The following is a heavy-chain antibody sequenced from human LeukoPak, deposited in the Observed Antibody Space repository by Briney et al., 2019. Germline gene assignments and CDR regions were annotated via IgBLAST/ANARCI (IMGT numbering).Heavy chain of an antibody. Sequence: SETLSLTCTVSGGSISSGTYYWSWIRQPAGKGLEWIGRIYTSGSTNYNPSLKSRVTISVDTSKNLFSLKLSSVTAADTAVYYCARATTVTPHYYFDYWGQGTLVTVSS. J-gene: IGHJ4*02. CDR2: IYTSGST. CDR1: GGSISSGTYY. CDR3: ARATTVTPHYYFDY. D-gene: IGHD4-11*01. V-gene: IGHV4-61*02.